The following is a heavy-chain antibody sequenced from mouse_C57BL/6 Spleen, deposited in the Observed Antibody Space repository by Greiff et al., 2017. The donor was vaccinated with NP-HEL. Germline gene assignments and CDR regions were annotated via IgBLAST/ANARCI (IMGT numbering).Heavy chain of an antibody. D-gene: IGHD2-1*01. V-gene: IGHV1-55*01. CDR2: IYPGSGST. Sequence: QVQLQQPGAELVKPGASVKMSCKASGYTFTSYWITWVKQRPGQGLEWIGDIYPGSGSTNYNEKFKSKATLTVDTSSSPAYMQLSSRTTEDSGVDDGGRSGGNCVFDYWGQGTTPTVSS. CDR1: GYTFTSYW. J-gene: IGHJ2*01. CDR3: GRSGGNCVFDY.